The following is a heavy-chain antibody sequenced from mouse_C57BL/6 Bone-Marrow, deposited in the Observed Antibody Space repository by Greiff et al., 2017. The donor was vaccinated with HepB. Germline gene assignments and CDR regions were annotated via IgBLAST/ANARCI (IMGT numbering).Heavy chain of an antibody. V-gene: IGHV1-26*01. CDR1: GYTFTDYY. Sequence: EVKLQQSGPELVKPGASVKISCKASGYTFTDYYMNWVKQSHGKSLEWIGDINPNNGGTSYNQKFKGKATLTVDKSSSTAYMELRSLTSEDSAVYYCACCLFAYWGQGTLVTVSA. J-gene: IGHJ3*01. CDR2: INPNNGGT. CDR3: ACCLFAY.